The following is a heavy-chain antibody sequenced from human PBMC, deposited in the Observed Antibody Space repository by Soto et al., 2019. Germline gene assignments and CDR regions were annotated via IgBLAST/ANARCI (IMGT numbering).Heavy chain of an antibody. D-gene: IGHD4-4*01. J-gene: IGHJ3*02. CDR3: AHSMTTVTRDAFDI. Sequence: QITLKESGPTLVKPTQTLTLTCTFSGFSLSTSGVGVGWIRQPPGKALEWLALIYWDDDKRYSPSLKSRLTITNDTSKNQVVLTMTSMDPVDTATYYCAHSMTTVTRDAFDIWGQGTMVTVSS. CDR2: IYWDDDK. V-gene: IGHV2-5*02. CDR1: GFSLSTSGVG.